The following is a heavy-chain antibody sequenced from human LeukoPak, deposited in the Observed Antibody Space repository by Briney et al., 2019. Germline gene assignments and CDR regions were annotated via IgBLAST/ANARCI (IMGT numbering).Heavy chain of an antibody. V-gene: IGHV1-2*02. Sequence: ASVKVSCKASGYTFTGYYIHWVRQAPGQGLEWMGWMNPKSGGTNYAQKFEARVTMNRDTSISTAYMELSRLRFDDTAVYYCARSPDILTGEKFDYWGQGTLVTVSS. CDR2: MNPKSGGT. J-gene: IGHJ4*02. D-gene: IGHD3-9*01. CDR1: GYTFTGYY. CDR3: ARSPDILTGEKFDY.